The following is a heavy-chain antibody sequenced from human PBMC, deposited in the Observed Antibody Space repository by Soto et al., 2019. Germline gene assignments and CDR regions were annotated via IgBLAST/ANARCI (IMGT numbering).Heavy chain of an antibody. V-gene: IGHV3-23*01. CDR2: ISGSGGST. J-gene: IGHJ6*02. Sequence: PGGSLRLSCAASGFTFSSYAMSWVRQAPGKGLEWVSAISGSGGSTYYADSVKGRFTISRDNSKNTLYLQMNSLRAEDTAVYYCAKGKEFGEFYYYYGMDVWGQGTTVTVYS. CDR3: AKGKEFGEFYYYYGMDV. CDR1: GFTFSSYA. D-gene: IGHD3-10*01.